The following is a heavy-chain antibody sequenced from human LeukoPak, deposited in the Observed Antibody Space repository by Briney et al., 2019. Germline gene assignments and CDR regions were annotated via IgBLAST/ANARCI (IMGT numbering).Heavy chain of an antibody. V-gene: IGHV3-33*01. CDR2: IWYDGSKA. J-gene: IGHJ3*01. CDR1: GFTFSHYG. D-gene: IGHD2-15*01. Sequence: GGSLRLSCAASGFTFSHYGMHWVRLAPGKGLEWVSAIWYDGSKAYSADSVKGRFTISRDNSKNTLNLQMNSLTGEDTAVYYCARENWDHCRGHTCYVVFDRWGQGTMVTVSA. CDR3: ARENWDHCRGHTCYVVFDR.